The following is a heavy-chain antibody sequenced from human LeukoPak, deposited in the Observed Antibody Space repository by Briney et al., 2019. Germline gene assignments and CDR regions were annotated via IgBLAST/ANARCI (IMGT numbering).Heavy chain of an antibody. V-gene: IGHV3-30*03. D-gene: IGHD4-17*01. CDR3: ARGGYGDFDY. CDR2: ISYDGSNK. Sequence: GRSLRLSCAASGFTFSSYGMHWVRQAPGKGLEWVAVISYDGSNKYYADSVKGRFTISRDNARNSLYLQMNSLRAEDTAVYYCARGGYGDFDYWGQRTLVTVSS. J-gene: IGHJ4*02. CDR1: GFTFSSYG.